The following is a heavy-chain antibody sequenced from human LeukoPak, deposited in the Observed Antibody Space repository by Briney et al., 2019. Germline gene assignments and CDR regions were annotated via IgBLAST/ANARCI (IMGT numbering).Heavy chain of an antibody. CDR3: AKDGHYDSPGGLFDY. J-gene: IGHJ4*02. CDR2: ISYDGSNE. V-gene: IGHV3-30*18. CDR1: GFTFSSYC. D-gene: IGHD3-22*01. Sequence: GGSLRLSCAASGFTFSSYCMHWVRQVPGKGLEWVAVISYDGSNEYYADSVKGRFTISRDNSKNTLYLQMNSLRAEDTAVYYCAKDGHYDSPGGLFDYWGQGTLVTVSS.